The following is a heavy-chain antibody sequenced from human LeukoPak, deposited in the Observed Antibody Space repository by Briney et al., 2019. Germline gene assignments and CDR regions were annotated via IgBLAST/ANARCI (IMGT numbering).Heavy chain of an antibody. CDR3: ARDFSLGSSGSRFDY. V-gene: IGHV3-66*01. J-gene: IGHJ4*02. Sequence: GGSLRLSCAASGFTVSSNYMSWVRQAPGKGLEWVSVIYSGGSTYYADSVKGRCTISRDNSKNTLYLQMNSLRAEDTAVYYCARDFSLGSSGSRFDYWGQGTLVTVSS. CDR2: IYSGGST. CDR1: GFTVSSNY. D-gene: IGHD3-22*01.